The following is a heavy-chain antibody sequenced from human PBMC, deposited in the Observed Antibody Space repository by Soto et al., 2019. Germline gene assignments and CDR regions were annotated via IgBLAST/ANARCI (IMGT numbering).Heavy chain of an antibody. CDR2: ISGSGGST. D-gene: IGHD2-21*01. J-gene: IGHJ6*02. CDR1: GFTFSSYA. Sequence: EVQLLESGGGLVQPGGSLRLSCAASGFTFSSYAMSWVRQAPGKGLEWVSTISGSGGSTYYADSVKGRFTISRDNSKNTLYLQMNSLSAEDTAVYYCAKKLVGSAYYYGMDVWGQGTTVTVSS. V-gene: IGHV3-23*01. CDR3: AKKLVGSAYYYGMDV.